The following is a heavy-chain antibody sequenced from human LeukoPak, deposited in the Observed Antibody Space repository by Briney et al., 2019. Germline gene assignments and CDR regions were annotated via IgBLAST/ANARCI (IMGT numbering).Heavy chain of an antibody. CDR1: GGSINNYY. D-gene: IGHD1-14*01. V-gene: IGHV4-59*01. Sequence: SETLSLTCTVSGGSINNYYWGWIRQPPGKPLEWLGSIYYSGTTNYNPSLKSRVSMSIDTSKTQFSLKLSSVTAADTAVYYCAKDSPEPTWGQGTLVTVSS. CDR3: AKDSPEPT. J-gene: IGHJ5*02. CDR2: IYYSGTT.